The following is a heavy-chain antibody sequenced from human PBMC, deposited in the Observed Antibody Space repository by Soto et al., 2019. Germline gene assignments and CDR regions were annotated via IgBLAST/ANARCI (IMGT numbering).Heavy chain of an antibody. CDR1: GGTFSSYT. CDR3: AREIYDISTGSYKGFDY. V-gene: IGHV1-69*04. CDR2: IIPFVGVP. D-gene: IGHD3-9*01. J-gene: IGHJ4*02. Sequence: GASVKVSCKAPGGTFSSYTITWVRQAPGQGLEWMGRIIPFVGVPNYAQKFQGRVTITADKSTSTAYMDLSSLRSEDTAVYYCAREIYDISTGSYKGFDYCGQGTLVTVSS.